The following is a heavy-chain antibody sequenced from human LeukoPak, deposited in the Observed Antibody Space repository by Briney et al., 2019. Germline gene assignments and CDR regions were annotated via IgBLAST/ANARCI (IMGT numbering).Heavy chain of an antibody. CDR1: GYTFIRYD. V-gene: IGHV1-8*03. CDR2: MNPNSGNT. J-gene: IGHJ4*02. D-gene: IGHD1-26*01. Sequence: ASVKVSCKASGYTFIRYDINWVRQVTGQGLEWMGWMNPNSGNTGYAQKFQGRVTITRNTSIRTAFMELSSLRSEDTAVYYCAREWELVSCCDYWGQGTLVTVSS. CDR3: AREWELVSCCDY.